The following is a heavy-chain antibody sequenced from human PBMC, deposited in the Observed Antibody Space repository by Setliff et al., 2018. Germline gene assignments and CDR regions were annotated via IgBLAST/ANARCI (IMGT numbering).Heavy chain of an antibody. J-gene: IGHJ2*01. V-gene: IGHV4-59*01. CDR2: IYHSGGT. D-gene: IGHD2-2*01. CDR1: GDSINNFY. CDR3: ARTSTGRYFDL. Sequence: SETLSLTCTVSGDSINNFYWTWIRQPPGKGLEWIGYIYHSGGTSYNPSLKSRVTISVDTSKNKFSLNLSSVTAADTAVYYCARTSTGRYFDLWGRGTLVTVSS.